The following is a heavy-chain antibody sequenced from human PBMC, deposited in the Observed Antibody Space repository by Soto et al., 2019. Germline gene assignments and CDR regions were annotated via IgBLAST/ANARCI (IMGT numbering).Heavy chain of an antibody. D-gene: IGHD3-22*01. CDR1: GSTFSSYS. CDR3: ARDFRSSGYYYVFDY. CDR2: ISSSSSYI. Sequence: GSLRLSCAASGSTFSSYSMNWVRQAPGKGLEWVSSISSSSSYIYYADSVKGRFTISRDNAKNSLYLQMNSLRAEDTAVYYCARDFRSSGYYYVFDYWGQGTLVTVSS. V-gene: IGHV3-21*01. J-gene: IGHJ4*02.